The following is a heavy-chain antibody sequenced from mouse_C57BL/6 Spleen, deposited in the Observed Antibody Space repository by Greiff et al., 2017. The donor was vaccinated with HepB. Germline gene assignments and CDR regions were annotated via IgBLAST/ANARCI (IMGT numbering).Heavy chain of an antibody. CDR3: ARQRRLTGYAMDY. CDR2: ISSGGSYT. Sequence: EVQLVESGGDLVKPGGSLKLSCAASGFTFSSYGMSWVRQTPDKRLEWVATISSGGSYTYYPDSVKGRFTISRDNAKNTLYLQLSSLKSEDTAMYYWARQRRLTGYAMDYWGQGTSVTVSS. J-gene: IGHJ4*01. D-gene: IGHD4-1*01. V-gene: IGHV5-6*01. CDR1: GFTFSSYG.